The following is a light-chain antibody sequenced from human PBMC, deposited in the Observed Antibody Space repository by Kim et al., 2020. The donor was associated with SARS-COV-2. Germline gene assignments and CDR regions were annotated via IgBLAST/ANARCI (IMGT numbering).Light chain of an antibody. CDR3: QTWGSGIRV. Sequence: QLVLTQSPSASASLGASVKLTCTLSSGYSDNPIAWHQQQPEKGPRFLMKIYTDGSHNRGDGIPERFSGSSSGAERYLTISSLQSDDDADYYCQTWGSGIRVFGGGTQLTVL. V-gene: IGLV4-69*01. J-gene: IGLJ2*01. CDR2: IYTDGSH. CDR1: SGYSDNP.